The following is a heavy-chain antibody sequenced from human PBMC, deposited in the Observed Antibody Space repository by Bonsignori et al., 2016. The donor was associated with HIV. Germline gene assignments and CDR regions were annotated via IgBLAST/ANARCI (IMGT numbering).Heavy chain of an antibody. CDR2: ISSSSSYI. Sequence: WIRQPPGKGLEWVSSISSSSSYIYYADSVKGRFTISRDNAKNSLYLQMNSLRAEDTAVYYCARDLPCPRGMGYSSSWCAFDIWGQGTMVTVSS. D-gene: IGHD6-13*01. V-gene: IGHV3-21*01. CDR3: ARDLPCPRGMGYSSSWCAFDI. J-gene: IGHJ3*02.